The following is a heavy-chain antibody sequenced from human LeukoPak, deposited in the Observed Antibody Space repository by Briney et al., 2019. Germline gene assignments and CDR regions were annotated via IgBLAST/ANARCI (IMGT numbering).Heavy chain of an antibody. CDR2: IIPIFGTA. V-gene: IGHV1-69*13. D-gene: IGHD1-26*01. J-gene: IGHJ6*02. CDR3: ARVLGMGGSYYYGMDV. Sequence: SVKVSCKASGGTFSSYAISWVRQAPGQGLEWMGGIIPIFGTANYAQKFQGRVTITADESTSTAYMELSSLRSEDTAVYYCARVLGMGGSYYYGMDVWGQGTTVTVSS. CDR1: GGTFSSYA.